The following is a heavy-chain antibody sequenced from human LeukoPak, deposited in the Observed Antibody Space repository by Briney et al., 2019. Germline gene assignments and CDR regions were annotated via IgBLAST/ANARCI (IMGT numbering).Heavy chain of an antibody. CDR3: AKAERSSSWSYYYGMDV. D-gene: IGHD6-13*01. CDR1: GFTFSSYA. J-gene: IGHJ6*02. Sequence: GGSLRLSCAASGFTFSSYAMHWVRQAPGKGLEYVSAISSNGGGTYYANSVKGRFTISRDNAKNSLSLQMNSLRVEDTAVYYCAKAERSSSWSYYYGMDVWGQGTTVTVSS. V-gene: IGHV3-64*04. CDR2: ISSNGGGT.